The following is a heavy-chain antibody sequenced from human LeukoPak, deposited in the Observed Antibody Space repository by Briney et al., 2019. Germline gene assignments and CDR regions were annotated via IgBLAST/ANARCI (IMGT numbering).Heavy chain of an antibody. Sequence: SETLSLTCTVSGGSISSYYWSWIRQPPGKGVEWIGEINHSGSNNYNPSLRSRVTISVETSKNQFSLKLSFVTAADTAVYYCARRGRKCSSTSCYTRGRRDDAFDIWGQGTMVTVSS. CDR2: INHSGSN. V-gene: IGHV4-34*01. CDR1: GGSISSYY. CDR3: ARRGRKCSSTSCYTRGRRDDAFDI. D-gene: IGHD2-2*02. J-gene: IGHJ3*02.